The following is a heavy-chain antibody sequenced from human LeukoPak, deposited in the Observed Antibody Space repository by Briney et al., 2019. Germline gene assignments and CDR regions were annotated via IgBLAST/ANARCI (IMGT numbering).Heavy chain of an antibody. Sequence: ASVKVSFKASGYTFTSYGINWVRRAPGQGLEWMGWISANNGDTHYAQKLQGRVTMTTDTSTSTAYMELRSLTSDDTAVYYCARKGTGEPSDYWGQGTLVTVSS. V-gene: IGHV1-18*01. J-gene: IGHJ4*02. D-gene: IGHD3-16*01. CDR2: ISANNGDT. CDR1: GYTFTSYG. CDR3: ARKGTGEPSDY.